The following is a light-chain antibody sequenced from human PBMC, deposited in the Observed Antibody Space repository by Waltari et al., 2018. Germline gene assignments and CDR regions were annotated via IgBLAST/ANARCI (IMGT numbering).Light chain of an antibody. V-gene: IGKV1-39*01. J-gene: IGKJ5*01. CDR3: QQGYSTLGIT. CDR1: QSICSY. CDR2: AAS. Sequence: DIQMTQSPSSLSASVGDRVTITCLARQSICSYLNWYQQKPGNAPTLLIYAASSLQSGVPSRFSGRGAGTEFTLTISSLQPEDFATYYCQQGYSTLGITFGQGTRLEI.